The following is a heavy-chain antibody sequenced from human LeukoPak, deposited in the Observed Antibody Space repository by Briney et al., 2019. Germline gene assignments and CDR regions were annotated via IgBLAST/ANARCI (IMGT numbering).Heavy chain of an antibody. D-gene: IGHD6-19*01. J-gene: IGHJ4*01. Sequence: GGSLRLSCAVSGITLSNYGMSWVRQAPGKGLEWVAGISDSGGRTYYADSVKGRFTISRDNSKNTLYLQMNSLRAEDTAVYYCAKGIYSSGWSYFDYWGHGTLVTVSS. CDR3: AKGIYSSGWSYFDY. V-gene: IGHV3-23*01. CDR2: ISDSGGRT. CDR1: GITLSNYG.